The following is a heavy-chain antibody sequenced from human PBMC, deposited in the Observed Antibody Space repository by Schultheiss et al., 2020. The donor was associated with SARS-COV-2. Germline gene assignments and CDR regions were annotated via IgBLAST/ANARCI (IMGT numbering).Heavy chain of an antibody. CDR1: GGSISSSSYY. V-gene: IGHV4-39*01. CDR3: ARHRGTGTNWFDP. J-gene: IGHJ5*02. Sequence: SETLSLTCTVSGGSISSSSYYWGWIRQPPGKGLEWIGSIYYSGSTNYNPSLKSRVTISVDTSKNQFSLKLSSVTAADTAVYYCARHRGTGTNWFDPWGQGTLVTVSS. D-gene: IGHD1-7*01. CDR2: IYYSGST.